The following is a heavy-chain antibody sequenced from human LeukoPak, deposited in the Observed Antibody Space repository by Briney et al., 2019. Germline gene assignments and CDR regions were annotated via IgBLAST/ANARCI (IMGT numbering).Heavy chain of an antibody. Sequence: SETLSLTCTVSGGSISSYYWSWIRQPPGKGLEWIGYIYYSGSTNYNPSLKSRVTISVDTPKNQFSLKLSSVTAADTAVYYCARGPNSVAGYFDYWGQGTLVTVSS. D-gene: IGHD6-19*01. CDR3: ARGPNSVAGYFDY. CDR2: IYYSGST. V-gene: IGHV4-59*01. J-gene: IGHJ4*02. CDR1: GGSISSYY.